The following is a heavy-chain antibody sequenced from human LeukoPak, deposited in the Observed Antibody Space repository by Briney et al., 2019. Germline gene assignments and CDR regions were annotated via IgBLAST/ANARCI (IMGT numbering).Heavy chain of an antibody. CDR2: ISSSGSTI. V-gene: IGHV3-11*01. D-gene: IGHD1-20*01. CDR3: ARRRYNWNAIDY. J-gene: IGHJ4*02. Sequence: PGGSLRLSCAASGFTFSDFYMSWIRQAPGKGLEWVSYISSSGSTIYYADSVKGRFTISRDNAKNSLYLQMNSLRAKDTAVYYCARRRYNWNAIDYWGQGTLVTVSS. CDR1: GFTFSDFY.